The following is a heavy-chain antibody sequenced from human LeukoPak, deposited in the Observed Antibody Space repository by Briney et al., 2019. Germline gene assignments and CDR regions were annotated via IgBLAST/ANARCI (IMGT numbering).Heavy chain of an antibody. V-gene: IGHV5-51*01. CDR2: IYPGDSDT. Sequence: GESLKISCKGSGYSFTFYWIGWVRQMPGKGLEWMGIIYPGDSDTGYSPSFQGRVTISADKSISTAYLQWNTLKAPDTAMYYCARQDGSGIYYFDYWGQGTLVTVSS. CDR3: ARQDGSGIYYFDY. CDR1: GYSFTFYW. D-gene: IGHD3-10*01. J-gene: IGHJ4*02.